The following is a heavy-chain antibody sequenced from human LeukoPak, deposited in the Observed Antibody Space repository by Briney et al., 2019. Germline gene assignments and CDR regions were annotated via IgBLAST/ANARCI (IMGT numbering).Heavy chain of an antibody. Sequence: GGSLRLSCAASGFTFSSYGMHWVRQAPGKGLEWVAVITYDGSNKYYADSVKGRFTISRDNSKNTLYLQMNSLRAEDTAVYYCASIVGATYKDYWGQGTLVTVSS. CDR3: ASIVGATYKDY. D-gene: IGHD1-26*01. V-gene: IGHV3-30*03. CDR2: ITYDGSNK. CDR1: GFTFSSYG. J-gene: IGHJ4*02.